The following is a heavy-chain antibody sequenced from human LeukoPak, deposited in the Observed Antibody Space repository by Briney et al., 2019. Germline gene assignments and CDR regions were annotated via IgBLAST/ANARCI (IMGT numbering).Heavy chain of an antibody. CDR3: ARLDQVSETAGGY. V-gene: IGHV1-2*02. D-gene: IGHD5/OR15-5a*01. Sequence: GASVKVSCKASGYTFTDYYMHWVRQAPGQGLEWMGWINPRSGGTNYAQKFQGRVTMTRDTSISAAYMDLSRLISDDTAVYYCARLDQVSETAGGYWGQGTLVTVSS. J-gene: IGHJ4*02. CDR2: INPRSGGT. CDR1: GYTFTDYY.